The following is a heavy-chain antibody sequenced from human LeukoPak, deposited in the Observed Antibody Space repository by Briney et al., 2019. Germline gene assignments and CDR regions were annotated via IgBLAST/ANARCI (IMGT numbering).Heavy chain of an antibody. V-gene: IGHV4-30-4*01. Sequence: SETLSLTCTVSGVSISSGDYYWSWIRQPPGRGLEWIWYIYYSGSTYYHPSLKSRVTISVDTSKNQFSMKLSSVTAADTAVYYCARDGNLDYTGMDVWGQGTTVTVSS. CDR1: GVSISSGDYY. CDR3: ARDGNLDYTGMDV. CDR2: IYYSGST. J-gene: IGHJ6*02. D-gene: IGHD1-14*01.